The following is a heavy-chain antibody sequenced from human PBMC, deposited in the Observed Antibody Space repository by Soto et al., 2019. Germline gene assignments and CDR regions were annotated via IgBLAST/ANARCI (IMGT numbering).Heavy chain of an antibody. D-gene: IGHD5-12*01. CDR2: IYHSGST. V-gene: IGHV4-30-2*01. J-gene: IGHJ4*02. Sequence: QLQLQESGSGLVKPSQTLSLTCAVAGGSISSGGYSWSWIRQPPGKGLEWIGYIYHSGSTYYHPSLKSRVTISVDRSKDQFSLKLSSVTAADTAVYSCAAGGGLPRYYWGQGTLVTVSS. CDR1: GGSISSGGYS. CDR3: AAGGGLPRYY.